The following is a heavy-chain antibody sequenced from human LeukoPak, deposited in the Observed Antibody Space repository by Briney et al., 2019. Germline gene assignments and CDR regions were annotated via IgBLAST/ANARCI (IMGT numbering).Heavy chain of an antibody. Sequence: SETLSLTCTVSGGSISSYYWSWIRQPAGKGLEWVGRIYTSGSTNYNPSLKSRVTMSVDTSKNQFSLKLSSVTAADTAVYYCARSNLYSSSSNPYYFDYWGQGTLVTVSS. V-gene: IGHV4-4*07. CDR2: IYTSGST. D-gene: IGHD6-6*01. CDR3: ARSNLYSSSSNPYYFDY. CDR1: GGSISSYY. J-gene: IGHJ4*02.